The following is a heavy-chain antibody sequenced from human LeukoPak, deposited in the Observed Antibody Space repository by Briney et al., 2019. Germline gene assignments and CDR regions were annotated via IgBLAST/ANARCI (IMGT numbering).Heavy chain of an antibody. Sequence: GGSLRLSCAASGFTFSSYSMNWVRQAPGKGLGWVSYISSGSSIIYYADSVKGRFTISRDNAKNSLYLQMNSLRAEDTAVYYCAGDYCSTTSCRFDYWGQGTLVTVSS. V-gene: IGHV3-48*01. CDR1: GFTFSSYS. CDR3: AGDYCSTTSCRFDY. J-gene: IGHJ4*02. CDR2: ISSGSSII. D-gene: IGHD2-2*01.